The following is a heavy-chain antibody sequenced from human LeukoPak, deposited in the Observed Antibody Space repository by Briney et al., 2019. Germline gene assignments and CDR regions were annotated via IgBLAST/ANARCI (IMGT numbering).Heavy chain of an antibody. V-gene: IGHV5-51*01. Sequence: GESLQISCKGSGYSFTSYWIGWVRQMPGKGLEWMGIIYPGDSDTRYSPSFQGQVTISADTSISTAYLQWTSLKASDTGMYYCARQGPPLVYYDILTGYYFDYWGQGTLVTVSS. CDR2: IYPGDSDT. CDR3: ARQGPPLVYYDILTGYYFDY. D-gene: IGHD3-9*01. CDR1: GYSFTSYW. J-gene: IGHJ4*02.